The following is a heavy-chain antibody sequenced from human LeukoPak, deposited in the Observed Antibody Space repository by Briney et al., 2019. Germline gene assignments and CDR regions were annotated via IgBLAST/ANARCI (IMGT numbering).Heavy chain of an antibody. D-gene: IGHD4-17*01. J-gene: IGHJ1*01. V-gene: IGHV4-59*01. CDR3: ARDGGGRRGTTAEYFQH. CDR1: GDSISDYY. CDR2: ISNSGST. Sequence: PSETLSLTCTVSGDSISDYYWSWIRQPPGKGLEWVGYISNSGSTNYNPSLKSRVTISVLTSKKQFSLKLSSVTAADTAVYYCARDGGGRRGTTAEYFQHWGQGTLVTVSS.